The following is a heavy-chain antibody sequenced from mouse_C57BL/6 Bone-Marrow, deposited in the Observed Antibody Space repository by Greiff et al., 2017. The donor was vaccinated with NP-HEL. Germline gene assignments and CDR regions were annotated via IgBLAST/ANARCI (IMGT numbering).Heavy chain of an antibody. CDR1: GYTFTSYW. CDR2: IDPSDSYT. J-gene: IGHJ4*01. Sequence: VQLQQPGAELVMPGASVKLSCKASGYTFTSYWMHWVKQRPGQGLEWIGEIDPSDSYTNYNQKFKGKSTLTVDKSSSTAYMQLSSLTSEDSAVYCCARGGWSYAMDYWGQGTSVTVSS. V-gene: IGHV1-69*01. CDR3: ARGGWSYAMDY. D-gene: IGHD3-3*01.